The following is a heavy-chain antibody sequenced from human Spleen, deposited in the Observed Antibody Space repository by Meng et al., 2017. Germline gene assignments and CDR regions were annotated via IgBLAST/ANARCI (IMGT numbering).Heavy chain of an antibody. V-gene: IGHV4-34*01. Sequence: HVQSQQWGAGLLKPSETLSLTCVVSGGSFSDYYWSWIRQPPGKGLEWIGEINHSGSTNYNPSLESRPTISVDTSQNNLSLKLSSVTAADSAVYYCARGPTTMAHDFDYWGQGTLVTVSS. J-gene: IGHJ4*02. CDR3: ARGPTTMAHDFDY. CDR2: INHSGST. CDR1: GGSFSDYY. D-gene: IGHD4-11*01.